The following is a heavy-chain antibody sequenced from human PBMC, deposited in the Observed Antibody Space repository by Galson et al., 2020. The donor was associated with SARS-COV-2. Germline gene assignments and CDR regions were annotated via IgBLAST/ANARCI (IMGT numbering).Heavy chain of an antibody. CDR2: IIPIFGTA. V-gene: IGHV1-69*01. Sequence: KISCKASGGTFSSYAISWVRQAPGQGLEWMGGIIPIFGTANYAQKFQGRVTITADESTSTAYMELSSLRSEDTAVYYCARGLEDPDYYGSGSYYNVWFDPWGQGTLVTVSS. CDR1: GGTFSSYA. J-gene: IGHJ5*02. CDR3: ARGLEDPDYYGSGSYYNVWFDP. D-gene: IGHD3-10*01.